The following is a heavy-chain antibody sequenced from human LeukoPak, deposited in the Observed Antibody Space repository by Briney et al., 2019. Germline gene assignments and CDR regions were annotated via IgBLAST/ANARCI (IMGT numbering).Heavy chain of an antibody. Sequence: ASVKVSCKASGYTFTSYYMHWVRQAPGQGLEWMGIINPSGGSTSYAQKFQGRVTMTRDTSISTAYMELSRLRSDDTAVYYCARSTYYDFWDYWGQGTLVTVSS. J-gene: IGHJ4*02. D-gene: IGHD3-3*01. CDR2: INPSGGST. V-gene: IGHV1-46*01. CDR3: ARSTYYDFWDY. CDR1: GYTFTSYY.